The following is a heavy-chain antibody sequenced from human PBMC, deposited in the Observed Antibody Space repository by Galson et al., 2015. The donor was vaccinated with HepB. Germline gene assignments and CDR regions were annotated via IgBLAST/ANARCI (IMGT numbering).Heavy chain of an antibody. J-gene: IGHJ3*02. CDR2: ISYDGSNK. V-gene: IGHV3-30*18. D-gene: IGHD1-7*01. CDR1: GFTFSSYG. Sequence: SLRLSCAASGFTFSSYGMHWVRQAPGKGLEWVAVISYDGSNKYYADSVKGRFTISRDNSKNTLDLQMNSLRPEDTAVYFCAKPKTDSWNFDAVDIWGQGTMVTVSS. CDR3: AKPKTDSWNFDAVDI.